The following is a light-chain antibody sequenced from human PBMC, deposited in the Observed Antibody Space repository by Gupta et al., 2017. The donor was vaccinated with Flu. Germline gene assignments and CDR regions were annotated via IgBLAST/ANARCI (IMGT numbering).Light chain of an antibody. V-gene: IGLV3-25*02. CDR2: KDT. CDR3: QSLVTSDTWG. CDR1: VLATHH. Sequence: SPELTQPASVSVSPGQTATITCSGDVLATHHAYWYQQKPGQAPLLVVFKDTERPSGIPERFSGSTSETTVTLTINSVQAEDEADDDCQSLVTSDTWGCGAGTKLTVL. J-gene: IGLJ3*02.